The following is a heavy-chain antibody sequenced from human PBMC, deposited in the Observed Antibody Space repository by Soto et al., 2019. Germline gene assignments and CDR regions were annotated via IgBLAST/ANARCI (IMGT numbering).Heavy chain of an antibody. CDR3: AXXDSTDLRNAMDV. CDR2: INSDGSST. D-gene: IGHD3-16*01. Sequence: EVQLVESGGGLVQPGGSLRLSCAASGFTFSSHWMHWVRQVPGKGLVWVSRINSDGSSTSYADSVKGRFTISRDNAKXXXXXXXXXXXXXXTXXXXXAXXDSTDLRNAMDVWGQGTTVTVSS. J-gene: IGHJ6*02. CDR1: GFTFSSHW. V-gene: IGHV3-74*01.